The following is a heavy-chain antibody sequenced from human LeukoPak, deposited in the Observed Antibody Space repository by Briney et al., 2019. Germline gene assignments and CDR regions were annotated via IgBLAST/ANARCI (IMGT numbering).Heavy chain of an antibody. CDR3: ARRDFSGGHYYFDY. CDR2: IYPDDSDS. CDR1: GYSFTSYW. D-gene: IGHD2-8*02. Sequence: GESLKISCKGSGYSFTSYWIGWVRQMPGKGLEWMGIIYPDDSDSRYSPSFQGQVTISADKSISTAYLQWSSLKASDTAAYYCARRDFSGGHYYFDYWGQGTLVTVSS. J-gene: IGHJ4*02. V-gene: IGHV5-51*01.